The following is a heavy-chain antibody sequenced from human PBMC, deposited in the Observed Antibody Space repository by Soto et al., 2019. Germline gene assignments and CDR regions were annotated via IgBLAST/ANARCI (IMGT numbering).Heavy chain of an antibody. CDR1: GGSISSYY. J-gene: IGHJ3*02. CDR3: ARDSIMIGRVAFDI. V-gene: IGHV4-59*01. CDR2: IYYSGST. Sequence: SETLSRTCTVSGGSISSYYWSWIRQPPGMGLEWIGYIYYSGSTNYNPSLKSRVTISVDTSKNQISLKLSSVTAADTAVYYCARDSIMIGRVAFDIWGQGTMVTVSS. D-gene: IGHD3-16*01.